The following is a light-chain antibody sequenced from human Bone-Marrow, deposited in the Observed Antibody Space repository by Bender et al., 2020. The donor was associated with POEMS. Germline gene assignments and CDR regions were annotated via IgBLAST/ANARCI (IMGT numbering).Light chain of an antibody. CDR1: SSNIGTNP. CDR2: INN. V-gene: IGLV1-44*01. CDR3: AAWEDSLNGWV. Sequence: QSVVTQAPSASATPGQRVTISCSGSSSNIGTNPVNWYQQLPGTAPKLLIYINNQRPSGVPDRFSGSKSGTSASLAISGLQSEDEADYYCAAWEDSLNGWVFGGGTKLTVL. J-gene: IGLJ3*02.